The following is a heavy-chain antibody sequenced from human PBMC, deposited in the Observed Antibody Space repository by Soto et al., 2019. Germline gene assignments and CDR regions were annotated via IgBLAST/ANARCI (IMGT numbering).Heavy chain of an antibody. V-gene: IGHV4-59*08. D-gene: IGHD5-12*01. J-gene: IGHJ5*02. CDR1: GGSISIYY. Sequence: SETLSLTCTVSGGSISIYYWCWIRQPPGKGLEWIGYIYYSGSTNYNPSRKSRVTISVDTSKNRFSLKLSSVTAADTAVYYCTRQTSGYSGYDYWIDPRGAGTLVTVSS. CDR3: TRQTSGYSGYDYWIDP. CDR2: IYYSGST.